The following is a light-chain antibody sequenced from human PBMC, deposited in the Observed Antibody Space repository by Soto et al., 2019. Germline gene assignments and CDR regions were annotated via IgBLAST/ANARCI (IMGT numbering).Light chain of an antibody. V-gene: IGLV2-14*01. CDR2: EVS. CDR3: SSYTSSSTLV. CDR1: SSDVGGYNY. J-gene: IGLJ1*01. Sequence: QSVLTQPASVSGSPGQSITISCTGTSSDVGGYNYVSWYQQHPGKAPKLMIYEVSNRPSGVSNCFSGSKSGNTASLTISGLQAEDEADYYRSSYTSSSTLVFGTGTKVTVL.